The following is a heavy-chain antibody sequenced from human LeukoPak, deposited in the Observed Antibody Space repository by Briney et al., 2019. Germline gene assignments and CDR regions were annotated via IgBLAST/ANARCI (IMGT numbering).Heavy chain of an antibody. D-gene: IGHD1-26*01. CDR1: GASISGGTYY. CDR2: IYYTGST. J-gene: IGHJ4*02. V-gene: IGHV4-39*01. Sequence: SDSLSLTCSLSGASISGGTYYWGWIRQPRGKGLEWIGSIYYTGSTYDNPSLKSRVTISVDTSKNQFSLKLSSVTAADTAVYYCARRGGSGRAFDYWGQGTLVTVSS. CDR3: ARRGGSGRAFDY.